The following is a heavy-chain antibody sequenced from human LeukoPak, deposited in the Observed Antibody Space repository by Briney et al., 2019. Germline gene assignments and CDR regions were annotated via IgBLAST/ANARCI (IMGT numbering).Heavy chain of an antibody. CDR3: ARSRYNWNYYMNWFDP. D-gene: IGHD1-7*01. CDR2: IYYSGST. J-gene: IGHJ5*02. Sequence: KPSETLSLTCTVSVGSISSYYWSWIRQPPGKGLEWIGYIYYSGSTNYNPSLKSRVTISVDTSKNQFSLKLSSVTAADTAVYYCARSRYNWNYYMNWFDPWGQGTLVTVSS. V-gene: IGHV4-59*01. CDR1: VGSISSYY.